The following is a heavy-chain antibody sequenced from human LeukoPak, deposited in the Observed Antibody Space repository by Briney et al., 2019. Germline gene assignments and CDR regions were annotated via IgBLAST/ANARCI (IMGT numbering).Heavy chain of an antibody. CDR2: IYPGDSDT. CDR1: GYSFTSYW. CDR3: ARRGCNGGSCYGY. J-gene: IGHJ4*02. V-gene: IGHV5-51*01. D-gene: IGHD2-15*01. Sequence: GESLKISCKGSGYSFTSYWIGWLRQMAGKGLEWMGIIYPGDSDTRYSPSFQGQVTISADKSISTAYLQWSSLEASDTAMYYCARRGCNGGSCYGYWGQGTLVTVSS.